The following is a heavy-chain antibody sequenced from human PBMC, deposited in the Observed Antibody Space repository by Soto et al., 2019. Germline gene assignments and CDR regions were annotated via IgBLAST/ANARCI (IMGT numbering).Heavy chain of an antibody. CDR3: ARGSMGIAARPNNWFDP. V-gene: IGHV3-21*01. CDR2: ISSSSSYI. D-gene: IGHD6-6*01. J-gene: IGHJ5*02. Sequence: GGSLRLSCAASGFTFSSYSMKWVRQAPGKGLEWVSSISSSSSYIYYADSVKGRFTVSRDNAKNSLYLQMNSLRAEDTAVYYCARGSMGIAARPNNWFDPWGQGTLVTVSS. CDR1: GFTFSSYS.